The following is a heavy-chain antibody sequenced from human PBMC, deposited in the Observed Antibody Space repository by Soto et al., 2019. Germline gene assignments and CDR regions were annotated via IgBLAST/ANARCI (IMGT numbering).Heavy chain of an antibody. CDR1: GDTLTGYY. J-gene: IGHJ3*02. Sequence: ASVKVSCKASGDTLTGYYMHWVRQAPGQGLEWLGWINPNSGGTNFAQKFQGRVTMARDTSISTAFMELRRLRSDDTAVYYCARVMRDSSGYNDAFDIWGQGTTVTVSS. V-gene: IGHV1-2*02. D-gene: IGHD3-22*01. CDR2: INPNSGGT. CDR3: ARVMRDSSGYNDAFDI.